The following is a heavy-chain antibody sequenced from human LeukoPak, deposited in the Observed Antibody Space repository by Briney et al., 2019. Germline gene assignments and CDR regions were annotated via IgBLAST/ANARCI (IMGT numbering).Heavy chain of an antibody. CDR1: GYTLTGYY. Sequence: GASVKVSCKASGYTLTGYYMHWVRQAPGQGLEWMGWINPNSGGTNYAQKFQGWVTMTRDTSISTAYMELSRLRSDDTAVYYCARDLVGATTGYYYGMDVWGQGTTVTVSS. CDR3: ARDLVGATTGYYYGMDV. D-gene: IGHD1-26*01. CDR2: INPNSGGT. V-gene: IGHV1-2*04. J-gene: IGHJ6*02.